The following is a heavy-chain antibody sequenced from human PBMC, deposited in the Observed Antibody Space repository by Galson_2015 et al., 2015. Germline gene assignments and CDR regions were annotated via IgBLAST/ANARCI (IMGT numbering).Heavy chain of an antibody. J-gene: IGHJ4*02. CDR2: ISSSSATI. D-gene: IGHD3-3*01. CDR1: GLTFSSYS. CDR3: ARDFRVFWSGNFDDY. Sequence: SLRLSCAASGLTFSSYSINWVRQAPGKGLEWVSYISSSSATIYYVGSVRGRFTVSRDNAKKSVFLQMNSLRDEDTAVYYCARDFRVFWSGNFDDYWGQGTLVTVSS. V-gene: IGHV3-48*02.